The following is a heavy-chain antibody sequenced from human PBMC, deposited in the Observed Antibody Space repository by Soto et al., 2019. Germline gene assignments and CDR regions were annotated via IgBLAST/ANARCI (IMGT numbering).Heavy chain of an antibody. CDR3: TKTHRSYYYYMDV. CDR2: ISGSGSDR. J-gene: IGHJ6*03. D-gene: IGHD3-10*01. V-gene: IGHV3-23*01. CDR1: GFTFSTYA. Sequence: EVQVLESGGGLVQPGGSLRLSCVASGFTFSTYAMNWVRQAPGKGLEWVSGISGSGSDRYYADSVRGRFTISRDNSNNTLNLQMDSLRAEDTAIYYCTKTHRSYYYYMDVWGKGTTVTVSS.